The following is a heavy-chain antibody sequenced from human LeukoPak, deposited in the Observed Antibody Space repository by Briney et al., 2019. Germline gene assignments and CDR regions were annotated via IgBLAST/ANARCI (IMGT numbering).Heavy chain of an antibody. V-gene: IGHV3-30-3*01. CDR2: ISYDGSNK. Sequence: PGGSLRLSCAASGFTFSSYAMSWVRQAPGKGLEWVAVISYDGSNKYYADSVKGRFTISRDNSKNTLYLQMNSLRAEDTAVYYCARGSSGWYGHYFDYWGQGTLVTVSS. CDR1: GFTFSSYA. CDR3: ARGSSGWYGHYFDY. D-gene: IGHD6-19*01. J-gene: IGHJ4*02.